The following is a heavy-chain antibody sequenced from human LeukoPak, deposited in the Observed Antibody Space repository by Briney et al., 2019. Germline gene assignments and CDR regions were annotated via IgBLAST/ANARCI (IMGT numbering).Heavy chain of an antibody. CDR3: ARDLTGYYYYYGMDV. V-gene: IGHV3-23*01. CDR1: GFTFSSYA. Sequence: GGSLRLSCAASGFTFSSYAMSWVRQAPGKGLEWVSAISGSGGSTYYADSVKGRFTISRDNSKNTLYLQMNSLRAVDTAVYYCARDLTGYYYYYGMDVWGQGTTVTVSS. D-gene: IGHD7-27*01. J-gene: IGHJ6*02. CDR2: ISGSGGST.